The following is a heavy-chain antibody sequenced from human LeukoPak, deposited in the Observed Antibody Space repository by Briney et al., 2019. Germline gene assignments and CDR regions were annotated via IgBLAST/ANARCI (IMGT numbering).Heavy chain of an antibody. Sequence: PSETLSLTCAVYGGSFGGYYWSWIRQPPGKGLEWIGEINHSGSTNYNPSLKSRVTISVDTSKNQFSLKLSSVTAADTAVYYCARPSFRVLRYFDWPNAFDIWGQGTMVTVSS. CDR1: GGSFGGYY. V-gene: IGHV4-34*01. D-gene: IGHD3-9*01. CDR2: INHSGST. J-gene: IGHJ3*02. CDR3: ARPSFRVLRYFDWPNAFDI.